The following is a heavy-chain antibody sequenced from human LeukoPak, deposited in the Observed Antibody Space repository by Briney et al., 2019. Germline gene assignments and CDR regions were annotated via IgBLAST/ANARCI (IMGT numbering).Heavy chain of an antibody. Sequence: SGGSLRLSCAASGFTFSSYAMHWVRQAPGKGLEWVAVISYDGSNKYYADSVKGRFTISRDNSKNTLYLQMNSLRAEDTAVYYCARVRGLYYFDYWGQGTLVTVSS. CDR3: ARVRGLYYFDY. CDR1: GFTFSSYA. D-gene: IGHD3-16*01. J-gene: IGHJ4*02. V-gene: IGHV3-30*04. CDR2: ISYDGSNK.